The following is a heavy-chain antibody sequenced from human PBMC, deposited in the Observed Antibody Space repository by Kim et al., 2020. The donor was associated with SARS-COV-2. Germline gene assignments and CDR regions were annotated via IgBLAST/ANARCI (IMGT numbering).Heavy chain of an antibody. CDR2: ISHSGST. J-gene: IGHJ5*02. D-gene: IGHD6-19*01. Sequence: SETLSLTCAVSGGSMSSSNWWSWVRQPPGKGLEWIGEISHSGSTEYNPALKSRVTISVDKSRNQFSLKVTSVTAADTAVNYRARAVSSAWTIRDWFDPWGQENLVTVSS. V-gene: IGHV4-4*02. CDR3: ARAVSSAWTIRDWFDP. CDR1: GGSMSSSNW.